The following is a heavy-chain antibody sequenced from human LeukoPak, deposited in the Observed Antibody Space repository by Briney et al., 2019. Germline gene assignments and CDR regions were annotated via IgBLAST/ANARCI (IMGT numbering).Heavy chain of an antibody. V-gene: IGHV4-59*01. Sequence: SETLSLTCTVSGGSISSYYWSWIRQPPGKGLEWIGYIYYSGSTNYNPSLKSRVTTSVDTSKNQFSLKLSSVTAADTAVYYCARTGGETYYFDYWGQGTLVTVSS. CDR2: IYYSGST. D-gene: IGHD2-15*01. CDR3: ARTGGETYYFDY. J-gene: IGHJ4*02. CDR1: GGSISSYY.